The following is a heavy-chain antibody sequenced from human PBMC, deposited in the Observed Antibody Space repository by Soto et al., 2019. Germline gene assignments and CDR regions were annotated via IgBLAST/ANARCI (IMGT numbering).Heavy chain of an antibody. CDR2: INSDGSST. CDR1: GFTFSNYW. D-gene: IGHD2-2*02. V-gene: IGHV3-74*01. CDR3: ARGGVGRYGSRSSCYTWVCDY. J-gene: IGHJ4*02. Sequence: GGSLRLSCAASGFTFSNYWMHWVRQAPGKGLVWVSRINSDGSSTSYADSVKGRFTISRDNAKNTLSLQMNSLRADDTAVYYCARGGVGRYGSRSSCYTWVCDYWGQGTLVTVPQ.